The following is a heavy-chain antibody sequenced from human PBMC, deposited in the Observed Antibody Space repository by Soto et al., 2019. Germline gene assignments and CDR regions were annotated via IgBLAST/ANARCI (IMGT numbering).Heavy chain of an antibody. D-gene: IGHD2-2*02. V-gene: IGHV1-2*02. Sequence: QVQLVQSGAEVKKPGSSVKVSCKASGGTFSSYAISWVRQAPGQGLEWMGWINPNSGGTNYAQKFQGRVTMTRDTSISTAYMELSRLRSDDTAVYYCASQGYCSSTSCYTTDYYYYYGMDVWGQGTTVTVSS. J-gene: IGHJ6*02. CDR2: INPNSGGT. CDR1: GGTFSSYA. CDR3: ASQGYCSSTSCYTTDYYYYYGMDV.